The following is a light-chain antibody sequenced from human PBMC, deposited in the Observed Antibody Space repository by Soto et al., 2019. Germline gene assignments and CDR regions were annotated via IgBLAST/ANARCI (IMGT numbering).Light chain of an antibody. J-gene: IGKJ4*01. CDR1: QSVSSSY. Sequence: EIVLTQSPGTLSLSPGERATLSCRASQSVSSSYLAWYQQKPGQAPRLLIYGASSRATGIPDRFSGSGSGTDFTLTISSLQAEDVAVYYCQQYYSTPVLTFGGGTKVEIK. CDR3: QQYYSTPVLT. CDR2: GAS. V-gene: IGKV3-20*01.